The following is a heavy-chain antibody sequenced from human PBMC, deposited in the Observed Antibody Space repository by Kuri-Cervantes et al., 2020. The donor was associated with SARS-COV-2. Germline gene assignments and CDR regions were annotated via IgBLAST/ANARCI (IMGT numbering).Heavy chain of an antibody. D-gene: IGHD5-18*01. CDR1: GGTFSSYA. V-gene: IGHV1-69*06. CDR3: AWTLGSDTAMDYPYYYYGMDV. CDR2: IIPIFGTA. J-gene: IGHJ6*02. Sequence: SVKVSCKASGGTFSSYAISWVRQAPGQGLEWMGGIIPIFGTANYAQKFQGRVTITADKSTSTAYMELSSLRSEDTTVYYCAWTLGSDTAMDYPYYYYGMDVWGQGTTVTVSS.